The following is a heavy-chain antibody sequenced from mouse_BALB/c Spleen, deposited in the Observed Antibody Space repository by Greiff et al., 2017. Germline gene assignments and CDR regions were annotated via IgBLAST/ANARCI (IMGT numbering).Heavy chain of an antibody. CDR1: GFSLTSYG. V-gene: IGHV2-9*02. CDR2: IWAGGST. D-gene: IGHD1-1*01. Sequence: VQRVESGPGLVAPSQSLSITCTVSGFSLTSYGVHWVRQPPGKGLEWLGVIWAGGSTNYNSALMSRLSISKDNSKSQVFLKMNSLQTDDTAMYYCARAYGSSAWFAYWGQGTLVTVSA. J-gene: IGHJ3*01. CDR3: ARAYGSSAWFAY.